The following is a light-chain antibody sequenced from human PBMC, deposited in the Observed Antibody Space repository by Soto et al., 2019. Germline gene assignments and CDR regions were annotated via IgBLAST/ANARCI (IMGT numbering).Light chain of an antibody. V-gene: IGKV1-39*01. CDR1: QSISSY. Sequence: DIQMTQSPSSLSASVGDRVTITCRASQSISSYLNWYQQKPGKAPKLLIYAASSLQSGVPSRFSGSGSGTDFTLTISSLQPEDFATYYCQPSYSTPPITFVLGTRLEI. CDR2: AAS. J-gene: IGKJ5*01. CDR3: QPSYSTPPIT.